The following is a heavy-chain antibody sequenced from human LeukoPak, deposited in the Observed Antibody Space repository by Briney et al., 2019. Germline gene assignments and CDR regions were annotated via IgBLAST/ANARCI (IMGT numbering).Heavy chain of an antibody. Sequence: GGSLRLSCAASGFTFSSYGMHWVRQAPGKGLEWVAVISYDGSNKYYADSVKGRFTISRDNSKNTLYLQMNSLRAEDTAVYYCARDLSASGDYVFYWGQGTLVTVSS. CDR3: ARDLSASGDYVFY. J-gene: IGHJ4*02. CDR2: ISYDGSNK. D-gene: IGHD4-17*01. V-gene: IGHV3-30*19. CDR1: GFTFSSYG.